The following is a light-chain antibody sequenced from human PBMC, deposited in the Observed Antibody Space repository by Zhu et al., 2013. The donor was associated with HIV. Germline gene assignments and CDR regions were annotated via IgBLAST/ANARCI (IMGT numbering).Light chain of an antibody. Sequence: VMTQFPPSLSVSPGERVTLSCRASVSVGVNLAWYLQRPGRAPKLIIYSSSTRATGVPARFSGSGSGTQFTLTISSFQSADSGLYYCQQFSDWPPFTFGPGTKVEI. J-gene: IGKJ3*01. CDR2: SSS. V-gene: IGKV3-15*01. CDR3: QQFSDWPPFT. CDR1: VSVGVN.